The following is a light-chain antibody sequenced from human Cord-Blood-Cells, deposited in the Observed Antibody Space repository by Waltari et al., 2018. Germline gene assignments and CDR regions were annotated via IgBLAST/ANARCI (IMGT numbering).Light chain of an antibody. CDR1: QCISSY. J-gene: IGKJ2*01. CDR3: QEADSTPYA. Sequence: DIQMTQSPSSLSASVGDRVTITCRASQCISSYLNWYQQKPGKAPKILIYAASSLQSGVPTRVSGCALETDFSFTNSTLTPEDLATYGCQEADSTPYAFGQRTKLEIK. V-gene: IGKV1-39*01. CDR2: AAS.